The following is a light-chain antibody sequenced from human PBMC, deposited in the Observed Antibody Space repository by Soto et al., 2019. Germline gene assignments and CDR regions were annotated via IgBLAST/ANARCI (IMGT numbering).Light chain of an antibody. Sequence: EIVLTQSPGTLSLSPGERASLSCRASQSVSSNYLAWYQQKSGQAPSLLIYDVSRRATGIQERFSGSGSGTDFTLIIRRLEPEDFAVYYCKQYGSSPRTFGQGTKVDIK. CDR1: QSVSSNY. CDR2: DVS. J-gene: IGKJ1*01. V-gene: IGKV3-20*01. CDR3: KQYGSSPRT.